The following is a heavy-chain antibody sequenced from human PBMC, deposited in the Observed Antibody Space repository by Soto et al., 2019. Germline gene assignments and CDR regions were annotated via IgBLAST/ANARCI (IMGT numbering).Heavy chain of an antibody. CDR2: ISGSGTTA. CDR3: ANTTDGWFSAFEI. V-gene: IGHV3-23*01. D-gene: IGHD6-19*01. CDR1: GFVFSSYA. J-gene: IGHJ3*02. Sequence: EVQLLESGGGLVQPGGSLRLSCAASGFVFSSYAMSWVRQAPGKGLEWVSAISGSGTTAYYADSVKGRFIFSRDNPKNTMYLQLNSLRAEDTAVYCCANTTDGWFSAFEIWGQGTVVTVSS.